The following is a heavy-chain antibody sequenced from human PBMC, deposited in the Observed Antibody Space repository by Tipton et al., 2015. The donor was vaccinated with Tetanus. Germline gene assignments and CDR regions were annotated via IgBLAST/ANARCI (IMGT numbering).Heavy chain of an antibody. CDR1: GFTFSSYG. CDR3: AREADCSGGSCYSGDFDY. V-gene: IGHV3-33*01. J-gene: IGHJ4*02. D-gene: IGHD2-15*01. CDR2: IWYDGSDR. Sequence: SGFTFSSYGMHWVRQAPGKGLEWVSVIWYDGSDRYYADSVKGRFTISRDNSKNTLYLQMNSLRAEDTAVYYCAREADCSGGSCYSGDFDYWGQGTLVTVSS.